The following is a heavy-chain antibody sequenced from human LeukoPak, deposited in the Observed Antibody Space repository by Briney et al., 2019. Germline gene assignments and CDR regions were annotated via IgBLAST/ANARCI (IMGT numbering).Heavy chain of an antibody. CDR3: ARCPSCGGSYERGNGAFDI. D-gene: IGHD1-26*01. CDR1: GYTFTSYG. Sequence: ASVKVSCKASGYTFTSYGISWVRQAPGQGLEWMGWISAYNGNTNYAQKLRGRVTMTTDTSTSTAYMELRSLRSDDTAVYYCARCPSCGGSYERGNGAFDIWGQGTMVTVSS. V-gene: IGHV1-18*01. CDR2: ISAYNGNT. J-gene: IGHJ3*02.